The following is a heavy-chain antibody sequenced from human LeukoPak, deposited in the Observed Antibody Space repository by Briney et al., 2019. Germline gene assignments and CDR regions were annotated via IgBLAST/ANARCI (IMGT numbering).Heavy chain of an antibody. CDR1: GIPFRAYD. V-gene: IGHV3-13*01. CDR3: VRGALPGDNWYFDL. CDR2: FGSAGDT. J-gene: IGHJ2*01. Sequence: GGSLRLSCATCGIPFRAYDMHWVRQAPGKGLEWVSAFGSAGDTYYPGAVKGRFTISRDYAKNSLYLQMNSLRAGDTAVYYCVRGALPGDNWYFDLRGRGTLVTVSS.